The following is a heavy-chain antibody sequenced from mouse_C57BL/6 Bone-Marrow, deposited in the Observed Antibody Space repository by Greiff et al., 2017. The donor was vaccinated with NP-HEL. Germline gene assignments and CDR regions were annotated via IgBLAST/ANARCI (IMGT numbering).Heavy chain of an antibody. CDR2: ISNGGGST. V-gene: IGHV5-12*01. Sequence: EVQLVESGGGLVQPGGSLKLSCAASGFTFSDYYMYWVRQTPEKRLEWVAYISNGGGSTYYPDTVKGRFTISRDNAKNTLYLQMSRLKSEDTAMYYCARHNGNYDAMDYWGQGTSVTVSS. D-gene: IGHD2-1*01. CDR1: GFTFSDYY. J-gene: IGHJ4*01. CDR3: ARHNGNYDAMDY.